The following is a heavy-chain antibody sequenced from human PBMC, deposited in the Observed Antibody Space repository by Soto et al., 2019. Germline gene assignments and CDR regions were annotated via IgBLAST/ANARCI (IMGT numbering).Heavy chain of an antibody. V-gene: IGHV4-39*01. CDR2: IYYSGST. Sequence: SETLSLTCTVSGGSISGSGYYWGWIQQPPGKGLEWIGSIYYSGSTYYNPSLKSRVTISVDTSKNQFSLKLSSVTAADTAVYYCARQYDFWSGYDPYFDYWGQGTLVTVSS. D-gene: IGHD3-3*01. J-gene: IGHJ4*02. CDR1: GGSISGSGYY. CDR3: ARQYDFWSGYDPYFDY.